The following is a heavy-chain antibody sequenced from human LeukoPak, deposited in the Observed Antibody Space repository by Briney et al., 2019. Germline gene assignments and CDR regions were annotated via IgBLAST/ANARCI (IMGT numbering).Heavy chain of an antibody. CDR3: ARGGDGYNLNWFDP. CDR2: IYYSGST. CDR1: GGSISSYY. V-gene: IGHV4-59*01. Sequence: PSETLSLTCTVSGGSISSYYWSWIRQPPRKGLEWIGYIYYSGSTNYNPSLKSRVTISVDTSKNQFSLKLSSVTAADTAVYYCARGGDGYNLNWFDPWGHGTLVSVSS. D-gene: IGHD5-24*01. J-gene: IGHJ5*02.